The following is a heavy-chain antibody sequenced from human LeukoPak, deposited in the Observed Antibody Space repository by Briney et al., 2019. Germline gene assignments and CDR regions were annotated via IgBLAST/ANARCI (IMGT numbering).Heavy chain of an antibody. CDR1: GFTFSSYS. CDR3: AGLPDTPMEDFDY. CDR2: ISSSSSYI. J-gene: IGHJ4*02. D-gene: IGHD5-18*01. Sequence: GGSLRLSCAASGFTFSSYSMNWVRQAPGKGLEWVSSISSSSSYIYYADSVKGRFTISRDNAKNSLYLQMSSLRAEDTAVYYCAGLPDTPMEDFDYWGQGTLVTVSS. V-gene: IGHV3-21*01.